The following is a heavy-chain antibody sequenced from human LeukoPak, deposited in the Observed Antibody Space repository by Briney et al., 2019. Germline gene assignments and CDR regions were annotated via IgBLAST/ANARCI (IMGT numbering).Heavy chain of an antibody. J-gene: IGHJ4*02. CDR3: ARDLRGFGDYLDY. CDR2: INPDSGGT. Sequence: SVTVSCKASGFPFTGYYMHWVRQAPAQGVDGMGWINPDSGGTHYAQKFQGRVTLTRDTSISTAYMELSTMRSEDTALYYCARDLRGFGDYLDYWGQGTLVTVSS. V-gene: IGHV1-2*02. D-gene: IGHD3-10*01. CDR1: GFPFTGYY.